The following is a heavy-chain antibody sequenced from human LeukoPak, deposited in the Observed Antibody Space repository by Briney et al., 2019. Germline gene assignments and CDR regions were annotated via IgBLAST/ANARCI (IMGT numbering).Heavy chain of an antibody. V-gene: IGHV3-7*01. D-gene: IGHD5-18*01. CDR1: GFTFSSYW. CDR3: ARHLSGITGYTYGRGIDY. CDR2: IKKDGSEK. J-gene: IGHJ4*02. Sequence: GGPLRLSCAASGFTFSSYWMSWVRQAPGKGLEWVANIKKDGSEKYYVDSVKGRFTISRDNAKTSLYLQMNSLRAEDTAVYYCARHLSGITGYTYGRGIDYWGQGTLVTVSS.